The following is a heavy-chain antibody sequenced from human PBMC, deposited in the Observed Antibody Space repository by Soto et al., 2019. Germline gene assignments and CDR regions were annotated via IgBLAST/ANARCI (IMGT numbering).Heavy chain of an antibody. V-gene: IGHV1-46*01. Sequence: ASVKVSCKASGYTFTSYYMHWVRQAPGQGLEWMGIINPSGGSTSYAQKFQGRVTMTRDTSTSTVYMELSSLRSEDTAVYYCARDNTRYYYDSSGQNQFDYWGQGTLVTVSS. CDR2: INPSGGST. CDR3: ARDNTRYYYDSSGQNQFDY. J-gene: IGHJ4*02. CDR1: GYTFTSYY. D-gene: IGHD3-22*01.